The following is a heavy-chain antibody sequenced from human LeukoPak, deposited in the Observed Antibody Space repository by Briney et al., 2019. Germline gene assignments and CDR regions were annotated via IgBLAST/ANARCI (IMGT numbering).Heavy chain of an antibody. CDR3: AKGMGYYYYYYMDV. Sequence: PGRSLRLSCAASGFTFSSYGMHWVRQVPGKGLEWVAFIRYDGSNKYYADSEKGRFTISRDNSKNTLYLQMNSLRAEDTAVYYCAKGMGYYYYYYMDVWGKGTTVTVSS. CDR1: GFTFSSYG. D-gene: IGHD2-8*01. V-gene: IGHV3-30*02. J-gene: IGHJ6*03. CDR2: IRYDGSNK.